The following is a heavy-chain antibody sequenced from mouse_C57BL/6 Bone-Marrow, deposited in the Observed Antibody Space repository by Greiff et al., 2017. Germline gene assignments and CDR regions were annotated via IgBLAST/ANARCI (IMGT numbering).Heavy chain of an antibody. Sequence: VQLQQSGPGLVQPSQRLSITCTVSGFSLTSYGVHWVRQSPGKGLEWLGVIWSGGSTDYNAAFISRLSISKDNSKSQVFFKMNSLQADDTAIYYCASGSSYPYFDYWGQGTTLTVSS. CDR2: IWSGGST. V-gene: IGHV2-2*01. CDR3: ASGSSYPYFDY. J-gene: IGHJ2*01. D-gene: IGHD1-1*01. CDR1: GFSLTSYG.